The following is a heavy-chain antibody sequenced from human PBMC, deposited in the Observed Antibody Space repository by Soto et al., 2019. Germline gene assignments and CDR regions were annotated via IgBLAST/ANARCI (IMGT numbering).Heavy chain of an antibody. J-gene: IGHJ6*02. Sequence: PSETLSLTCTVSGGSISSSSYYWGWIRQPPGKGLGWIGSIYYSGSTYYNPSLKSRVTISVDTSKNQFSLKLSSVTAADTAVYYCARVDTAMVTTYYYGMDVWGQGTTVTVSS. CDR1: GGSISSSSYY. CDR3: ARVDTAMVTTYYYGMDV. V-gene: IGHV4-39*01. CDR2: IYYSGST. D-gene: IGHD5-18*01.